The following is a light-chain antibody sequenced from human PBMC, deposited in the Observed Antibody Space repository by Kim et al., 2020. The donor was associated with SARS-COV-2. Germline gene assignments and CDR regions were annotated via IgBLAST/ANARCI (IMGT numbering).Light chain of an antibody. J-gene: IGKJ2*01. V-gene: IGKV3-11*01. CDR2: DAS. CDR3: QQRTNWPRGYT. Sequence: SPWARATLSSGASQSSSSYFAWYQQKPGQAPRLLIFDASNRATGSPARFSGRGSGTDFTLTISSLEPDDFAVYYCQQRTNWPRGYTFGQGTKLEI. CDR1: QSSSSY.